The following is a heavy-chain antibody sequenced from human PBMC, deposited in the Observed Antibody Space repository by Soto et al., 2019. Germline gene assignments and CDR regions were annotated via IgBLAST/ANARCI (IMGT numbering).Heavy chain of an antibody. Sequence: APVKVSCKPSGYTFTNYEINWVRQATGQGLEWMGWMNPGSGNTDYAHKFQGRVTMTRNISISTAYMELSRLGSDDTAIYYCAIMAASGSLNWCVPCGQGTLSTV. CDR1: GYTFTNYE. J-gene: IGHJ5*02. CDR2: MNPGSGNT. CDR3: AIMAASGSLNWCVP. V-gene: IGHV1-8*01. D-gene: IGHD3-10*01.